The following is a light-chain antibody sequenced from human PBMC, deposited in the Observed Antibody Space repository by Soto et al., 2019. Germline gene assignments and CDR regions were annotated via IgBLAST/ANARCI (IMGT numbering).Light chain of an antibody. CDR1: SGDVGGYNY. CDR2: EVS. Sequence: QSALTQPPSASGSPGQSVTISCTGTSGDVGGYNYVSWYQQHPGKAPKLMIYEVSKRPSGVPDRFSGSKSGNTASLTVSGLQAEDEPDYYCSSCAGSNNPYVFGTGTKLTVL. J-gene: IGLJ1*01. V-gene: IGLV2-8*01. CDR3: SSCAGSNNPYV.